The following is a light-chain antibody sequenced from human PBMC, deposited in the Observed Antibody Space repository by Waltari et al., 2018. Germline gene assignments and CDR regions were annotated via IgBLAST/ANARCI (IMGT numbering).Light chain of an antibody. CDR1: DFGRYDY. V-gene: IGLV2-23*01. CDR3: CSFLASNTADVT. Sequence: QSALTQPAYVSGSPGQSATIPCTRDFGRYDYVPWYHHHPGRAPKLLLYETFKRPSGVPSRFSGSTSGNTASLTISGLQAEDEADYYCCSFLASNTADVTFGGGTKLTVL. CDR2: ETF. J-gene: IGLJ2*01.